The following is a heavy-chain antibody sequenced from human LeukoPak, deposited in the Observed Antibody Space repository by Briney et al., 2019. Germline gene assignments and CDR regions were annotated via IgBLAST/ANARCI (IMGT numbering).Heavy chain of an antibody. V-gene: IGHV3-74*01. Sequence: GGSLRLSCAASGFTFSSYWMHWVRQAPGKGLVWVSRINSDGSSTSYADSVTGRFTISRDNAKNSLYLQMNSLRAEDTALYYCAKDIGDIGGWYYFDYWGQGTLVTVSS. D-gene: IGHD6-19*01. CDR3: AKDIGDIGGWYYFDY. CDR2: INSDGSST. J-gene: IGHJ4*02. CDR1: GFTFSSYW.